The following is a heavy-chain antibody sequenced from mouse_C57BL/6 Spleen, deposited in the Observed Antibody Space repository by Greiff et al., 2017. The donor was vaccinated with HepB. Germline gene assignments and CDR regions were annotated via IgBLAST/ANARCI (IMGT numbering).Heavy chain of an antibody. J-gene: IGHJ2*01. CDR2: ISDGGSYA. CDR1: GFTFSSYA. CDR3: ARDKLGDDFDY. Sequence: EVKLVESGGGLVKPGGSLKLSCAASGFTFSSYAMSWVRQTPEKRLEWVATISDGGSYAYYPDNVKGRFTISEDNAKNNLYLQMSHLKSEDTAMYYCARDKLGDDFDYWGQGTTLTVSS. V-gene: IGHV5-4*01. D-gene: IGHD4-1*01.